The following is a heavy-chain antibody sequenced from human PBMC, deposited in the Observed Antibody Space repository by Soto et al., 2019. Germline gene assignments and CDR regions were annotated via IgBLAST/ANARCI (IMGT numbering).Heavy chain of an antibody. Sequence: LQLQQSGSGLVQPAQTLSLTCVVSGGSVSSGGYSWRWIRPSPEKGLEWIGYIYHTGNSYYPPALESRVTMSFDYSNSQFSRKLTDLTGADTAVYFCASSVVTLNVLTVYGFGSWGQGVLVTVSS. CDR1: GGSVSSGGYS. CDR3: ASSVVTLNVLTVYGFGS. J-gene: IGHJ4*02. V-gene: IGHV4-30-2*06. D-gene: IGHD3-9*01. CDR2: IYHTGNS.